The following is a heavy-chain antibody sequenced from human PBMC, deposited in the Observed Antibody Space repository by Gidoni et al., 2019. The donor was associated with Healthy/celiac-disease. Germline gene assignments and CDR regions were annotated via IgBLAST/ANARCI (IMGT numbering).Heavy chain of an antibody. CDR3: ARVKRYNWNPSAWFDP. D-gene: IGHD1-20*01. J-gene: IGHJ5*02. Sequence: QVQLQQWGAGRLKPSATLSLPCAVDGGSFSGYYWTWIRQPPGKGLEWIGEINHSGSTNYNPSLKSRVTISVDTSKNQFSLKLSSVTAADTAVYYCARVKRYNWNPSAWFDPWGQGTLVTVSS. CDR2: INHSGST. V-gene: IGHV4-34*01. CDR1: GGSFSGYY.